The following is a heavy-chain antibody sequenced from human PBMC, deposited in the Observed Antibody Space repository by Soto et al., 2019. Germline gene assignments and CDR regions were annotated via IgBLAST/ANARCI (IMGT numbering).Heavy chain of an antibody. D-gene: IGHD3-16*02. Sequence: EVQLLESGGGLVQPGGSLRLSCAASGFTFSSYAMSWVRQAPGKGLEWVSAISGSGGSTYYADSVKGRFTISRDNYKNTLYLQMNSLRAEDGAVYYCEKGIAMNTFGGVIVDGDAFDIWGQGKMVTVSS. V-gene: IGHV3-23*01. J-gene: IGHJ3*02. CDR2: ISGSGGST. CDR3: EKGIAMNTFGGVIVDGDAFDI. CDR1: GFTFSSYA.